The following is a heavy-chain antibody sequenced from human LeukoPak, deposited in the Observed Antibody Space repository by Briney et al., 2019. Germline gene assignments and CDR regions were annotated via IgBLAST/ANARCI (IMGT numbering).Heavy chain of an antibody. CDR3: ARHPALDYDILTGRAYYYYGMDV. D-gene: IGHD3-9*01. CDR2: IYYSGST. V-gene: IGHV4-59*08. J-gene: IGHJ6*01. CDR1: GGSISSYY. Sequence: SETLSLTCTVSGGSISSYYWSWIRQPPGKGLEWIGYIYYSGSTNYNPSLKSRVTISVDTSKNQFSLKLSSVTAADTAVYYCARHPALDYDILTGRAYYYYGMDVWGQGTTVTVSS.